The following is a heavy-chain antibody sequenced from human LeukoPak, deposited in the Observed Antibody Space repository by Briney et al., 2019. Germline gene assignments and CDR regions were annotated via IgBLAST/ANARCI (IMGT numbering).Heavy chain of an antibody. Sequence: SETLSLTCAVYGGSFSGYNWSWIRQPPGKGLEWIGEINHSGSTNYNPSLKSRVTISVDTSKNQFSLKLSSVTAADTAVYYCARGLSRRRPYGMDVWGQGTTVTVSS. J-gene: IGHJ6*02. D-gene: IGHD6-6*01. CDR3: ARGLSRRRPYGMDV. CDR1: GGSFSGYN. V-gene: IGHV4-34*01. CDR2: INHSGST.